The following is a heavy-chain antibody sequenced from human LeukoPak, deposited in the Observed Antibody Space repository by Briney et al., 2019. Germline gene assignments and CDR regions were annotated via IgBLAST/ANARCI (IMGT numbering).Heavy chain of an antibody. V-gene: IGHV4-34*01. D-gene: IGHD2-2*02. J-gene: IGHJ6*03. CDR2: INHSGTT. CDR3: ARRVCVGTSCYNVPNYYYMDV. CDR1: GGTFTSYY. Sequence: PSETLSLTCGVHGGTFTSYYWSWIRQPPGKGLEWIGEINHSGTTNYNPSLKSRVTISVDTSKNQFSLKLSSVTAADTAVYYCARRVCVGTSCYNVPNYYYMDVWGKGTTVTVSS.